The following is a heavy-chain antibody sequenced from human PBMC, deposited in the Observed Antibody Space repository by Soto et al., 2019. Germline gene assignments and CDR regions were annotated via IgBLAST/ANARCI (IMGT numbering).Heavy chain of an antibody. D-gene: IGHD4-17*01. CDR2: IYTTRSP. CDR1: GDSVSKYY. CDR3: ARSPAYGDYANLDT. V-gene: IGHV4-4*07. J-gene: IGHJ5*02. Sequence: QVQLQESGPGLVKPSETLSLTCTVSGDSVSKYYWKWIRQPAGKGLEWIGRIYTTRSPNYNPSLKSRVTMSVDTSKTQFSLKLNLSSVTAADTAGSYCARSPAYGDYANLDTWGQGTLVTVSS.